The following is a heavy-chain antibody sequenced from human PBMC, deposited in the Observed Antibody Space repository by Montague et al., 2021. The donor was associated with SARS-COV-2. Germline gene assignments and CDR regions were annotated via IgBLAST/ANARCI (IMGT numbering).Heavy chain of an antibody. J-gene: IGHJ6*02. D-gene: IGHD3-10*01. CDR3: ARVRYYGSGTSLGMYV. V-gene: IGHV4-34*01. CDR2: INHSGSA. Sequence: SETLSLTCAVYGGSFSGYYWSWIRQPPGKGLEWIGEINHSGSANYNPSLKSRVTISVDTSKNQFSLELSSVTAADTAVYYCARVRYYGSGTSLGMYVWGQGTTVTVSS. CDR1: GGSFSGYY.